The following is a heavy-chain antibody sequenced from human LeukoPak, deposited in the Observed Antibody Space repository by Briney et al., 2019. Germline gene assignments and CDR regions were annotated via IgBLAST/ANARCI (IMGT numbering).Heavy chain of an antibody. Sequence: SETLSLTCTVSGGSMSSDYWGWIRQTPGSGLEWIGYIYYSGGSYYNPSLKSRVSISIDTSKNQFSLKLDSVTSADTAVYYCASGYYFPDYWGQGALVTVSS. V-gene: IGHV4-59*01. CDR1: GGSMSSDY. J-gene: IGHJ4*02. D-gene: IGHD2/OR15-2a*01. CDR2: IYYSGGS. CDR3: ASGYYFPDY.